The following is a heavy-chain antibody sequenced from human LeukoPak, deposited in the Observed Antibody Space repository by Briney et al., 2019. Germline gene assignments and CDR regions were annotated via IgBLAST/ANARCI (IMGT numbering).Heavy chain of an antibody. D-gene: IGHD2-2*01. CDR2: ISWNSGSI. CDR1: GFTFDDYA. Sequence: GGSLRLSCAASGFTFDDYAMHWVRQAPGKGLEWVSGISWNSGSIGYADSVKGRFTISRDNAKNSLYLQMNSLRAEDTAVYYCARDLRVVPAYYYYGMDVWGQGTTVTVSS. J-gene: IGHJ6*02. CDR3: ARDLRVVPAYYYYGMDV. V-gene: IGHV3-9*01.